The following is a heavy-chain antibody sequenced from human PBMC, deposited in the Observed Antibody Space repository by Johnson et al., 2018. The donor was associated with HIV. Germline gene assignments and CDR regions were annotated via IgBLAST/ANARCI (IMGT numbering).Heavy chain of an antibody. V-gene: IGHV3-66*01. J-gene: IGHJ3*02. CDR1: GFTFDDYA. CDR2: IYRGGST. Sequence: VQLVESGGGLVQPGRSLRLSCAASGFTFDDYAMHWVRQAPGKGLEWVSVIYRGGSTYYADSVKGRFTISRDNSKNTLYLQMNSLGAGDTAVYYCARVEQRSGYYRGGFDIWGQGTMVTVSS. CDR3: ARVEQRSGYYRGGFDI. D-gene: IGHD3-3*01.